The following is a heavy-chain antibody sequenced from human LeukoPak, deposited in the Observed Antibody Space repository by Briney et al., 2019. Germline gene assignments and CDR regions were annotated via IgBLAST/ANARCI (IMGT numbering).Heavy chain of an antibody. CDR3: ARRLAVAGSHFDY. Sequence: ASVKVSCKASGYTFTGYYMHWVRQAPGQGLEWMGWINPNSGGTNYAQKFQGWVTMTRDTSISTAYMELSRLRSDDTAVYYCARRLAVAGSHFDYWGQGTLVTVSS. V-gene: IGHV1-2*04. CDR2: INPNSGGT. CDR1: GYTFTGYY. J-gene: IGHJ4*02. D-gene: IGHD6-19*01.